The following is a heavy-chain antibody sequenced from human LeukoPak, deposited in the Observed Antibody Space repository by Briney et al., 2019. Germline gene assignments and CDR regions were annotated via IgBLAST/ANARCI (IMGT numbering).Heavy chain of an antibody. Sequence: PSETLSLTCTVSGYSISSGYYWGWIRPPPGKGLEWIGSIYRSGSTYYNPSLKSRVTISVDTSKNQFSLKLSSVTAADTAVYYCARVDSVRMAFDYWGQGTLVTVSS. CDR2: IYRSGST. J-gene: IGHJ4*02. V-gene: IGHV4-38-2*02. D-gene: IGHD5-24*01. CDR3: ARVDSVRMAFDY. CDR1: GYSISSGYY.